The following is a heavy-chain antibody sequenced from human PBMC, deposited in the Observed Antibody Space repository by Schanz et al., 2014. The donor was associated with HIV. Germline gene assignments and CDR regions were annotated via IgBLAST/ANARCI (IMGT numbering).Heavy chain of an antibody. J-gene: IGHJ4*02. CDR2: INHREST. Sequence: QVKLQQWGAGLLKPSETLSLTCAVYGGSFTGYYWSWIRQSPGKGLEWLGQINHRESTNYNPSLQSRVTISLDTSKNQFPLRLSSVTAADTAVYYCARDNDPYYYDNSGYYDRLFDYWGQGTLVTVSS. V-gene: IGHV4-34*01. CDR3: ARDNDPYYYDNSGYYDRLFDY. D-gene: IGHD3-22*01. CDR1: GGSFTGYY.